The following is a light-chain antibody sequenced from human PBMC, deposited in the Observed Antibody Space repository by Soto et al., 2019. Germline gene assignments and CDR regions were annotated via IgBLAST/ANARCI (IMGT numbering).Light chain of an antibody. CDR3: QQSYSSPPT. V-gene: IGKV1-5*01. Sequence: DVQMTQSHSTLSGSVGDRVTITCRASQTISSWLAWYQQKPGKAPKLLMYDASSLQSGVPSRFSGSRSGPDFTLTISSLQPEDFATYYCQQSYSSPPTFGQGTKVDI. J-gene: IGKJ1*01. CDR1: QTISSW. CDR2: DAS.